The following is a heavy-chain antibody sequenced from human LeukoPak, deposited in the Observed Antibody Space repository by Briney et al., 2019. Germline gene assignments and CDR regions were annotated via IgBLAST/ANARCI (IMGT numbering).Heavy chain of an antibody. Sequence: GGSLRLSCAASGFTYSSYAMHWVRQAPGKGLEYVSAISSNGGSTYYANSVKGRFTISRDNSKNTLYLQMGSLRAEDMAVYYCASHYDILTGPNHGPLGYWGQGTLVTVSS. CDR3: ASHYDILTGPNHGPLGY. J-gene: IGHJ4*02. CDR2: ISSNGGST. D-gene: IGHD3-9*01. V-gene: IGHV3-64*01. CDR1: GFTYSSYA.